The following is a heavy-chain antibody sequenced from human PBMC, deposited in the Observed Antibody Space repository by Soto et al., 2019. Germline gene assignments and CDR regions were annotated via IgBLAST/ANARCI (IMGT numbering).Heavy chain of an antibody. V-gene: IGHV3-30-3*01. Sequence: GGALRRSCAASGFTFSSYAMHWVRQAPGKGLEWVAVISYDGSNKYYADSVKGRFTISRDNSKNTLYLQMNSLRAEDTAVYYCARDPDLYGMDVWGQGTTVTVSS. CDR3: ARDPDLYGMDV. CDR2: ISYDGSNK. CDR1: GFTFSSYA. J-gene: IGHJ6*02.